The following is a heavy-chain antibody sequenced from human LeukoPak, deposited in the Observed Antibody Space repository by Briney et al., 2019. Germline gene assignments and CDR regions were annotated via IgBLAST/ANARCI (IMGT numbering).Heavy chain of an antibody. CDR1: GYTFTGYY. J-gene: IGHJ4*02. Sequence: GVSVKVSCKASGYTFTGYYMHWVRQAPGQGLEWMGWINPNSGGTNYAQKFQGRVTMTRDTSISTAYMELSRLRSDDTAVYYCARDPAFYCSGGSCYPYWGQGTLVTVSS. V-gene: IGHV1-2*02. CDR2: INPNSGGT. CDR3: ARDPAFYCSGGSCYPY. D-gene: IGHD2-15*01.